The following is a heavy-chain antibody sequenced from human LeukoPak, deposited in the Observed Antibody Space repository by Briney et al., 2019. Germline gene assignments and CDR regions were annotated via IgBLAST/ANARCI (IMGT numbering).Heavy chain of an antibody. J-gene: IGHJ4*02. CDR2: INHSGST. CDR3: ASYRSIGLVTYFDY. D-gene: IGHD3/OR15-3a*01. V-gene: IGHV4-34*01. Sequence: SETLSLTCAVYGGSFSGYYWSWIRQPPGKGLEWIGEINHSGSTNYNPSLKSRVTISVDTSKNQFSLKLSSVTAADTAAYYCASYRSIGLVTYFDYWGQGTLVTVSS. CDR1: GGSFSGYY.